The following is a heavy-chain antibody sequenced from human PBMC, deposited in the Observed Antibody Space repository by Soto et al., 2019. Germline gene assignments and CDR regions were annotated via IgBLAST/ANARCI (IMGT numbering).Heavy chain of an antibody. CDR2: IYSGGRT. CDR1: GFTVSINY. J-gene: IGHJ6*02. V-gene: IGHV3-53*01. D-gene: IGHD5-18*01. Sequence: VGSLRLSCAASGFTVSINYMSWVRQAPGKGLEWVSVIYSGGRTYYADSVKGRFTISRDSSKNTVYLQMNSLRVEDTAVYYCGRGYRYDYDGLDVWGQGTTATVYS. CDR3: GRGYRYDYDGLDV.